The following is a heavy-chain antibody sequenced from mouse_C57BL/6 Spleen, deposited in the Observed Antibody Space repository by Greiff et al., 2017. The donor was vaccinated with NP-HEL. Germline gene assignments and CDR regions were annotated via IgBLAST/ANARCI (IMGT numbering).Heavy chain of an antibody. V-gene: IGHV5-17*01. Sequence: DVQLVESGGGLVKPGGSLKLSCAASGFTFSDYGMHWVRQAPEKGLEWVAYISSGSSTIYYADTVKGRFTISRDNAKNTLFLQMTSLRSEDTAMYYCAGGYYSNYVDAMDYWGQGTSVTVSS. J-gene: IGHJ4*01. CDR1: GFTFSDYG. CDR2: ISSGSSTI. CDR3: AGGYYSNYVDAMDY. D-gene: IGHD2-5*01.